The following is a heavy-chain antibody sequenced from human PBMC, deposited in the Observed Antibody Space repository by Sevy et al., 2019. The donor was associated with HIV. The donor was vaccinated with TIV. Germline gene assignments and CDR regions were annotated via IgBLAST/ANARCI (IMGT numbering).Heavy chain of an antibody. Sequence: SDTLSLTCTVSGASISSTGYYWGWIRQPPGKGLEWIASIRYSGSTFYNLSLKSRVTISADTSKNQFSLKLNSVTAAXXXXXXXXXXXXXXXXXXXYFDFWGQGTVVTVSS. CDR2: IRYSGST. CDR3: XXXXXXXXXXXXYFDF. J-gene: IGHJ4*02. V-gene: IGHV4-39*01. CDR1: GASISSTGYY.